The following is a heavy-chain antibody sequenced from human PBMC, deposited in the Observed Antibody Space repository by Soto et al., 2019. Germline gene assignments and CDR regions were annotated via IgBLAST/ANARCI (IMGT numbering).Heavy chain of an antibody. V-gene: IGHV1-18*01. Sequence: ASVKVSCKASGYTFTSYGISWVRQAPGQGLEWMGWISAYNGNTNYAQKLLGRVTMTTDPSTSTAYMELRSLRSDDTAVYYCARDGEVYCSSTSCSLSYYYYGMDVWGQGTTVTVSS. D-gene: IGHD2-2*01. CDR1: GYTFTSYG. CDR2: ISAYNGNT. CDR3: ARDGEVYCSSTSCSLSYYYYGMDV. J-gene: IGHJ6*02.